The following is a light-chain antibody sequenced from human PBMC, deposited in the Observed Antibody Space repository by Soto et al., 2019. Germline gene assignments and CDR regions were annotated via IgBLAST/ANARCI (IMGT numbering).Light chain of an antibody. CDR2: DVS. CDR3: SSYNSSSPLV. J-gene: IGLJ1*01. Sequence: QSVLTQPPSVSGAPGRRVTSCCTGSSRDVGGYNYVAWYQQHPGKAHKFMIYDVSNRPSGVSNRFSGSKSGNTASLTIFGLQAEDEADYYCSSYNSSSPLVSGTGTKVTDL. CDR1: SRDVGGYNY. V-gene: IGLV2-14*01.